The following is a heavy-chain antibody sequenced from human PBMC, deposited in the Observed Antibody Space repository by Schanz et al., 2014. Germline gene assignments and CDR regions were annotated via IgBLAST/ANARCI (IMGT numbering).Heavy chain of an antibody. CDR2: IDGKSTTV. V-gene: IGHV3-48*01. CDR3: ARDGDRFYHNYYMDV. J-gene: IGHJ6*03. Sequence: DLVEPGGGLIQRGESLRLSCSASGFSFSSYSMNWVRQAPGKGLEWLAYIDGKSTTVYYADSMKGRFTDSRDNARNSLYLNMNTLGAEDTAVYYCARDGDRFYHNYYMDVWGNGTTVSVSS. CDR1: GFSFSSYS. D-gene: IGHD2-21*02.